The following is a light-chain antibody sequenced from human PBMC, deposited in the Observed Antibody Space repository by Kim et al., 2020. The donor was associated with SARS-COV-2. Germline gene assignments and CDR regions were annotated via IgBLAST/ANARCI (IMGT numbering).Light chain of an antibody. CDR2: YDT. V-gene: IGLV3-21*04. Sequence: RVHWYQQKPGQAPVLVIYYDTARPSGIPERFSGSSSGNTATLTISRVDAGDEADYYCQVWDSVNDHPYVFGTGTKVTVL. CDR1: R. CDR3: QVWDSVNDHPYV. J-gene: IGLJ1*01.